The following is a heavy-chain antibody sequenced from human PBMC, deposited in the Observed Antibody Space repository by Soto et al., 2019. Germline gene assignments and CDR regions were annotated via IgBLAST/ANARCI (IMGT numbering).Heavy chain of an antibody. V-gene: IGHV1-18*01. CDR2: ISLYNGNT. J-gene: IGHJ6*02. Sequence: QVQLVQSGGEVKKPGASVKVSCKGYGYTFARYGVSWVRQAPGQGLAWMGWISLYNGNTNYARKVQGRVTMTADTSMSTAYMELRSLRSDDTAVYYCARVIAVAGNTHFRMDVWGQGTTVTVSS. CDR1: GYTFARYG. D-gene: IGHD6-19*01. CDR3: ARVIAVAGNTHFRMDV.